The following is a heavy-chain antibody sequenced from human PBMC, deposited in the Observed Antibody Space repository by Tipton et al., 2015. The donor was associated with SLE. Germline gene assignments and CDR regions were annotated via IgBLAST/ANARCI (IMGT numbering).Heavy chain of an antibody. J-gene: IGHJ4*02. CDR3: AKGGAAAGDFDY. CDR1: GFTFSSYA. CDR2: ISGSGGST. D-gene: IGHD6-13*01. Sequence: SLRLSCAASGFTFSSYAMSWVRQAPGKGLEWVSAISGSGGSTYYADSVKGRFTISRDNSKNTLYLQMNSLRAEDTALYYCAKGGAAAGDFDYWGQGTLVTVSS. V-gene: IGHV3-23*01.